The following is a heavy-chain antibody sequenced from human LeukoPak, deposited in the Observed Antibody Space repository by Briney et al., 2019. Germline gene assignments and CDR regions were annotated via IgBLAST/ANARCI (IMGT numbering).Heavy chain of an antibody. CDR1: GFTFSSYA. Sequence: GGSLRVFCAASGFTFSSYAMSWVRQAPGKGLEWVSAISGSGGSTYYADSVKGRFTISRDNSKNTLYLQMNSLRAEDTAVYYCAKDPTRLIAATGYWGQGTLVTVSS. CDR3: AKDPTRLIAATGY. J-gene: IGHJ4*02. V-gene: IGHV3-23*01. D-gene: IGHD5-12*01. CDR2: ISGSGGST.